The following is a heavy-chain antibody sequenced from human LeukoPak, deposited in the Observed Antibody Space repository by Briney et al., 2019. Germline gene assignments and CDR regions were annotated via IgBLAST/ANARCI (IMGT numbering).Heavy chain of an antibody. D-gene: IGHD3-10*01. CDR2: ISAYNGNT. Sequence: ASVKVSCRASGYTFTSYGISWVRQAPGQGLEWMGWISAYNGNTNYAQKLQGRVTMTTDTSTSTAYMELRSLGSDDTAVYYCAREADSYYYGSGSYSYWGQGTLVTVSS. CDR1: GYTFTSYG. J-gene: IGHJ4*02. V-gene: IGHV1-18*01. CDR3: AREADSYYYGSGSYSY.